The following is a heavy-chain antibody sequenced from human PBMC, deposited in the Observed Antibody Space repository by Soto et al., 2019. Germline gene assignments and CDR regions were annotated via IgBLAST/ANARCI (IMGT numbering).Heavy chain of an antibody. Sequence: PSETLSLTCTVSGGSISSGGYYWSWIRQHPGKGLEWIGCFYYSGSTYYNASLKSRVTISVDTSKNQFSLKLSSVTAADTAVYYCAKEGNNWNYDPGDYWGQGTLVTVSS. CDR3: AKEGNNWNYDPGDY. CDR1: GGSISSGGYY. V-gene: IGHV4-31*03. CDR2: FYYSGST. J-gene: IGHJ4*02. D-gene: IGHD1-7*01.